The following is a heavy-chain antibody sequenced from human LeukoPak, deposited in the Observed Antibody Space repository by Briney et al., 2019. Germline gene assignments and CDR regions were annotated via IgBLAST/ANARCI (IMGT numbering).Heavy chain of an antibody. Sequence: PLDTLSLTCTVSGASISSTSYYWGWIRQPPGKGREWIGGTYYRGTTYYNPSLKSRVTISVDTSKNQFSLQLSSVTAADTAVYYCARDWNRYAYWGQGTLVTVSS. J-gene: IGHJ4*02. CDR2: TYYRGTT. CDR3: ARDWNRYAY. CDR1: GASISSTSYY. D-gene: IGHD1-1*01. V-gene: IGHV4-39*07.